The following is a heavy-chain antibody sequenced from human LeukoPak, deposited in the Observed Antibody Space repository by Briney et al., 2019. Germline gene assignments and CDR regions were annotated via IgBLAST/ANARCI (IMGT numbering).Heavy chain of an antibody. Sequence: GRSLRLSWAASGFTFSSYGMHWVRQAPGKRLEWVAVISYDGSNKYYADSVKGRFTISRDNSKNTLYLQMNSLRAEDTAVYYCAKDARRYCSSTSCRTGYFDYWGQGTLVTVSS. CDR2: ISYDGSNK. CDR1: GFTFSSYG. D-gene: IGHD2-2*01. V-gene: IGHV3-30*18. CDR3: AKDARRYCSSTSCRTGYFDY. J-gene: IGHJ4*02.